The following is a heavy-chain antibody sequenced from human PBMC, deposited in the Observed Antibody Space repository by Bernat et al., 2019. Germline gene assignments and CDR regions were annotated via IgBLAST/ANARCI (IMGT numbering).Heavy chain of an antibody. CDR2: ISGSGGST. CDR1: GFTFSSYA. Sequence: EVQLLESGGGLVQPGGSLRLSCAASGFTFSSYAMSWVRQAPGKGLEWVSAISGSGGSTYYADSVKGRFTISRDNSKNTLYLQMNSLRAEDTAVYYCAKDAYGEQQLVLQRSRLDYWGQGTLVTVSS. D-gene: IGHD6-13*01. J-gene: IGHJ4*02. CDR3: AKDAYGEQQLVLQRSRLDY. V-gene: IGHV3-23*01.